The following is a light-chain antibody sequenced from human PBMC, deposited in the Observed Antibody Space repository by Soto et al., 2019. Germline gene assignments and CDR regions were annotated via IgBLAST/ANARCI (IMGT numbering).Light chain of an antibody. CDR2: EVT. Sequence: QSALTQPPSASGSPGQSVTISCTGTSSDVGGYNFVSWYQQHPGKAPKFMIYEVTKRPSGVPDRFSGSKSGNTASLTVSGLQAEDEAAYYCSSYAGGIKWVFGGGTKVTVL. CDR3: SSYAGGIKWV. J-gene: IGLJ3*02. V-gene: IGLV2-8*01. CDR1: SSDVGGYNF.